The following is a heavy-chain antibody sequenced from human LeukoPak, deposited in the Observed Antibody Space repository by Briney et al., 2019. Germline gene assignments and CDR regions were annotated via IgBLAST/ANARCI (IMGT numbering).Heavy chain of an antibody. V-gene: IGHV3-21*01. CDR2: ISSSGSHM. J-gene: IGHJ4*02. D-gene: IGHD3-16*02. CDR3: ARLTFGGVIGFDY. CDR1: GFTFSSYS. Sequence: PGGSLRLSCSASGFTFSSYSMNWVRQAPRKGLEWVSSISSSGSHMYYADSVKGRFTISRDNAKNSLYLQMNSLRAEDTAVYYCARLTFGGVIGFDYWGQGTLVTVSS.